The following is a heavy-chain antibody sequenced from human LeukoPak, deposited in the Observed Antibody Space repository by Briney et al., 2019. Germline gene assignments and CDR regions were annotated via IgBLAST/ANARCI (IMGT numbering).Heavy chain of an antibody. CDR1: GGSISSSSYY. V-gene: IGHV4-39*01. Sequence: SETLSLTCTVSGGSISSSSYYWSWIRQPPGKGLEWIGSIYYSGSTYYNPSLKSRVTISVDTSKNQFSLKLSCVTLGHTVVYLCARYIAARPFYMYVGGKETTVTVSS. D-gene: IGHD6-6*01. CDR3: ARYIAARPFYMYV. J-gene: IGHJ6*03. CDR2: IYYSGST.